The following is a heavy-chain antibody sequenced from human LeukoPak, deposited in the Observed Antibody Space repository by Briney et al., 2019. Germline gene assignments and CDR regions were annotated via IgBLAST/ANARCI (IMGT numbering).Heavy chain of an antibody. J-gene: IGHJ3*02. D-gene: IGHD2-15*01. CDR1: GFTFSSYN. Sequence: GGSLRLSCAASGFTFSSYNMNWVRQAPGKGLEWISSISSSSSYIYYADSVKGRFTISRGNAKNSLYLQMNSLRAGDTAVYYCARDQGAYCSGGSCTAFDIWGQGAMVTVSS. CDR3: ARDQGAYCSGGSCTAFDI. V-gene: IGHV3-21*01. CDR2: ISSSSSYI.